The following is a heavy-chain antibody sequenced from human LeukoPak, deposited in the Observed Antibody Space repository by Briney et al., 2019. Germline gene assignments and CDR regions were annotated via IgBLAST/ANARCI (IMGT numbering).Heavy chain of an antibody. Sequence: ASVKVSCKASGYTFTSYGISWVRQAPGQGLEWMGWISAYNGNTNYAQKLQGRVTMTTDTSTSTAYMELSSLRSEDTAVYYCARGITMVRGVIGSGAFDIWGQGTMVTVSS. CDR1: GYTFTSYG. J-gene: IGHJ3*02. CDR2: ISAYNGNT. V-gene: IGHV1-18*01. D-gene: IGHD3-10*01. CDR3: ARGITMVRGVIGSGAFDI.